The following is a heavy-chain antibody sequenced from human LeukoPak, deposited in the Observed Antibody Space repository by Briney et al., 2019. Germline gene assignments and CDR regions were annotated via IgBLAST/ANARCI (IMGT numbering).Heavy chain of an antibody. CDR1: GFTFSSYA. V-gene: IGHV3-23*01. J-gene: IGHJ4*02. CDR3: AKEYYDSSGYYYSLDY. CDR2: ISASGGST. D-gene: IGHD3-22*01. Sequence: GGSLRLSCAASGFTFSSYAMSWVRRAPGKGLEWVSSISASGGSTYYADSVKGRFTISRDNSKNTLYLQMNSLRAEDTAVYNCAKEYYDSSGYYYSLDYWGQGTLVTVSS.